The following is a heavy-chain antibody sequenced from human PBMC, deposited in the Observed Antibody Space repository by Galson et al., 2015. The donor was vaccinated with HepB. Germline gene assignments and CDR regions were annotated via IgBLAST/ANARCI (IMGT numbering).Heavy chain of an antibody. CDR2: IWYDGSNR. Sequence: SLRLSCAASGFTFNIYGIHWVRQAPGKGLEWVAVIWYDGSNRYYGDSVKGRFTISRDNSKNTLSLQMNSLRAEDTAIYYCARAADTLTVMRGGMDVWGQGTTVTVSS. D-gene: IGHD2/OR15-2a*01. CDR3: ARAADTLTVMRGGMDV. J-gene: IGHJ6*02. CDR1: GFTFNIYG. V-gene: IGHV3-33*01.